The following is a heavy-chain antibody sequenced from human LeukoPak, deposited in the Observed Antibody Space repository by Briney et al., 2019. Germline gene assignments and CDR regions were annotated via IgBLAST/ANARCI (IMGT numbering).Heavy chain of an antibody. Sequence: GGSLRVSCAASGFTFSTYWMHWVRLLPGNGLVWVSRISNDGSNVGYADSVKGRFTISRDNAKNTLYLQMNSLTAEDTALYYCAREYPASFDCWGQGTLVTVSS. J-gene: IGHJ4*02. V-gene: IGHV3-74*01. CDR3: AREYPASFDC. CDR2: ISNDGSNV. CDR1: GFTFSTYW.